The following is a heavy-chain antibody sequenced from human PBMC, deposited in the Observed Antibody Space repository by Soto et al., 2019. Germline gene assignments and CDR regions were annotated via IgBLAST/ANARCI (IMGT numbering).Heavy chain of an antibody. D-gene: IGHD6-13*01. Sequence: QLQLQESGPGLVKPSETLSLTCTVSGGSISSSSYYWGWIRQPPGKGLEWIGSIYYSGSTYYNPSLKSRVTISADTSKNHCSLKLSSVTAADTAVYYCARGKYSSSWFDPWGQGTLVTVSS. V-gene: IGHV4-39*02. CDR2: IYYSGST. CDR1: GGSISSSSYY. CDR3: ARGKYSSSWFDP. J-gene: IGHJ5*02.